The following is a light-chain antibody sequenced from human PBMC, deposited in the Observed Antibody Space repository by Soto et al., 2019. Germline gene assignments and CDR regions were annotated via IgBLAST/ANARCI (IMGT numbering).Light chain of an antibody. CDR3: CSVAGSPNYV. CDR2: DVS. J-gene: IGLJ1*01. V-gene: IGLV2-11*01. Sequence: QSALTQPRSVSGSPGQSVTISCTGTSSDVGGYNYVSWYQQHPGKAPKLMIYDVSKRPSGVPDRFSGSKSGNTSSLTISGLQAEDEADYYCCSVAGSPNYVFGTGTKLTVL. CDR1: SSDVGGYNY.